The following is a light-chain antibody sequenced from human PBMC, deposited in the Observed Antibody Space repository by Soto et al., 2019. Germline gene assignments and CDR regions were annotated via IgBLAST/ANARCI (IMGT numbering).Light chain of an antibody. Sequence: DIQMTQSPSSLSASVGDRVTITCRASQGIGGDAGWYQQKPGKPPKRLIYATSTVQSGIPSRFSGGGFGTEFTLTISSLQPEDFATYYCVQHNSYPRTFGQGTRVEMK. CDR3: VQHNSYPRT. CDR1: QGIGGD. CDR2: ATS. J-gene: IGKJ1*01. V-gene: IGKV1-17*01.